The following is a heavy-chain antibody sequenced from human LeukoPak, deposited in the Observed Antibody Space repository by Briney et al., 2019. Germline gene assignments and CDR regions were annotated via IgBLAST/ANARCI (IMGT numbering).Heavy chain of an antibody. CDR2: IHHSGST. CDR1: GYSISSGYY. CDR3: ARVVVTGIPNFDY. Sequence: SETLSLTCIVSGYSISSGYYWGWIRQPPGKGLEWIGNIHHSGSTYYNPLLKSRVTISVDTSKNQFSLKLSSVTAADTAVYYCARVVVTGIPNFDYWGQGTLVTVSS. V-gene: IGHV4-38-2*02. D-gene: IGHD2-21*02. J-gene: IGHJ4*02.